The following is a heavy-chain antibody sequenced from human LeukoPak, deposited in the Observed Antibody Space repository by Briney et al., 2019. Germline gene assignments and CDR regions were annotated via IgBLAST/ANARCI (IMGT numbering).Heavy chain of an antibody. D-gene: IGHD1-26*01. CDR2: MKQDGSAK. CDR3: ARDNVGALDY. Sequence: GGSLRLPCVASGFTFSSYWMAWVRQAPGKGLEWVANMKQDGSAKHYADSVKGRFSISRDNSKNSVYLQMDSLRAEDTALYYCARDNVGALDYWGHGTLVTVSS. V-gene: IGHV3-7*01. CDR1: GFTFSSYW. J-gene: IGHJ4*01.